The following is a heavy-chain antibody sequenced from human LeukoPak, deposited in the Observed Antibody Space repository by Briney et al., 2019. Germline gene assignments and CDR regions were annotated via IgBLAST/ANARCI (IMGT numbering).Heavy chain of an antibody. Sequence: GASVKVSCKASGYTLRNYDISWVRQAPGQGLEWMGWISVYNGNTNFAQKFQGRVTVTTDTSTSTAYMELRSLRSDDTAMYYCARVDAGNYYGHDYWGQGTLVTVTS. D-gene: IGHD1-26*01. CDR1: GYTLRNYD. V-gene: IGHV1-18*01. CDR2: ISVYNGNT. CDR3: ARVDAGNYYGHDY. J-gene: IGHJ4*02.